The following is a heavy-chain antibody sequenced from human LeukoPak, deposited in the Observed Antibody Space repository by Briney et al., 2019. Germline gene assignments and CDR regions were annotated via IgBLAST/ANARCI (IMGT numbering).Heavy chain of an antibody. D-gene: IGHD2-2*01. CDR1: GFTFSHFW. CDR3: TTSTGGVDY. Sequence: GGSLRLSCAASGFTFSHFWMRWVCQVPGKGLVWVSRMNSDGTTTTYADSVRGRFTISRDNAKNTLYLQMNSLKTEDTAVYYCTTSTGGVDYWGQGTLVTVSS. J-gene: IGHJ4*02. V-gene: IGHV3-74*01. CDR2: MNSDGTTT.